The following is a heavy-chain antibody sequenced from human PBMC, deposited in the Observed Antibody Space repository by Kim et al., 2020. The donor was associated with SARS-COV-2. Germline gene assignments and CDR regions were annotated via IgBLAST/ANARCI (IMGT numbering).Heavy chain of an antibody. CDR2: INPSGGST. Sequence: ASVKVSCKASGYTFTSYYMHWVRQAPGQGLEWMGIINPSGGSTSYAQKFQGRVTMTRDTSTSTVYMELSSLRSEDTAVYYCAREAGEGELRYFDWLSLRGWFDPWGQGTLVTVSS. CDR1: GYTFTSYY. D-gene: IGHD3-9*01. V-gene: IGHV1-46*01. J-gene: IGHJ5*02. CDR3: AREAGEGELRYFDWLSLRGWFDP.